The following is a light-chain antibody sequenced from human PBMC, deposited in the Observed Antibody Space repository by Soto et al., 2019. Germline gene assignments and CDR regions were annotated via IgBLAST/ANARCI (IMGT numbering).Light chain of an antibody. CDR3: AAWDDSLNGWV. J-gene: IGLJ3*02. Sequence: QSVLTQAPSASGTPGQRVTISCSGSSSNIGSNTVSWYQQLPGTAPKLLIYSNDQRPSGVPDRFSGSKSGTSASLAIGGLQSEDEADYYCAAWDDSLNGWVFGGGTQLTVL. CDR2: SND. V-gene: IGLV1-44*01. CDR1: SSNIGSNT.